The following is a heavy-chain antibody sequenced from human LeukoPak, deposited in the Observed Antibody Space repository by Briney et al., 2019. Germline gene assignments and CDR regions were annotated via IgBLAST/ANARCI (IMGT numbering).Heavy chain of an antibody. Sequence: PSETLSLTCAVYGGSFSGYYWSWIRQPPGKGLEWIGEINHSGSTNYNPSLKSRVTISVDTSKNQFSLKLSSVTAADTAVYYCARRFRVPFDPWGQGTLATVSS. V-gene: IGHV4-34*01. J-gene: IGHJ5*02. CDR2: INHSGST. CDR3: ARRFRVPFDP. D-gene: IGHD2-2*01. CDR1: GGSFSGYY.